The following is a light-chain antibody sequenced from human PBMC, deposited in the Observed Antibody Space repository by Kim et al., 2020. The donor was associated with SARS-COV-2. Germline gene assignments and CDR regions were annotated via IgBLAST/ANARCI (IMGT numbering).Light chain of an antibody. CDR1: QTRSRW. Sequence: SASGGDRVSITCRASQTRSRWLAWYQQRPGKAPKLLIYKAISLESGVPSRFSGSASGTVFTLTITSLQPDDFATYYCQQYERYPYTFGQGTKLEI. CDR2: KAI. CDR3: QQYERYPYT. V-gene: IGKV1-5*03. J-gene: IGKJ2*01.